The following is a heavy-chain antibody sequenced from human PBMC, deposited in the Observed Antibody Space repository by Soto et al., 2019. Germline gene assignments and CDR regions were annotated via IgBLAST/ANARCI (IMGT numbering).Heavy chain of an antibody. Sequence: SATLSLTCTVSGGSISSGGYYWSWIRQHPGKGLEWIGYIYYSGSTYYNPSLKSRVTISVDTSKNQFSLKLSSVTAADTAVYYCARSDIAAAGTEAFDIWGQGTMVTVSS. CDR2: IYYSGST. CDR1: GGSISSGGYY. J-gene: IGHJ3*02. D-gene: IGHD6-13*01. V-gene: IGHV4-31*03. CDR3: ARSDIAAAGTEAFDI.